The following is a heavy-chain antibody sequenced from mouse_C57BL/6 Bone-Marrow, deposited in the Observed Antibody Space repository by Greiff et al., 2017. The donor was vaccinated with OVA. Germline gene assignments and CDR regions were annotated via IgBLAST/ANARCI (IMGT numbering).Heavy chain of an antibody. CDR3: TLYYSNLYYYAMDY. V-gene: IGHV14-4*01. J-gene: IGHJ4*01. CDR2: IDPENGDT. D-gene: IGHD2-5*01. Sequence: VQLQQSGAELVRPGASVKLSCTASGFNIKDDYMHWVKQRPEQGLEWIGWIDPENGDTEYASKFQGKATITADTSSNTAYLQLSSLTSEDTAVHFCTLYYSNLYYYAMDYWGQGTSVHVSS. CDR1: GFNIKDDY.